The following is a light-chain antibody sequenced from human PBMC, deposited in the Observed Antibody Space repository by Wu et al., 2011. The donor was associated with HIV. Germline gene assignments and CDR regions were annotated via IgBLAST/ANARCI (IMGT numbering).Light chain of an antibody. CDR2: GAS. J-gene: IGKJ2*03. V-gene: IGKV3-15*01. CDR1: QSVSSN. CDR3: QQGSNWPPWSS. Sequence: EIVMTQSPATLSVSPGERATLSCRASQSVSSNLAWYQRKPGQPPRLLIYGASTRATGVPARFGGSGSGTDFTLTISRLEPEDFAVYYCQQGSNWPPWSSFGQGTKLEIK.